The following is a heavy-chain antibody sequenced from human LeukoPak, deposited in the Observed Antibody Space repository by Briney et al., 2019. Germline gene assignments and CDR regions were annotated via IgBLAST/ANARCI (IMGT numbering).Heavy chain of an antibody. CDR1: GGSISSSSYY. V-gene: IGHV4-39*07. CDR3: GTKPPHFWRGYYYSAYYYYYMDV. J-gene: IGHJ6*03. D-gene: IGHD3-3*02. CDR2: IYYSGST. Sequence: PSETLSLTCTVSGGSISSSSYYWGWIRQPPGKGLEWIGSIYYSGSTHYNPSLKSRVTISEDTSNNQFSLKLSSVAAADTAVDYCGTKPPHFWRGYYYSAYYYYYMDVWGKGTTVTVSS.